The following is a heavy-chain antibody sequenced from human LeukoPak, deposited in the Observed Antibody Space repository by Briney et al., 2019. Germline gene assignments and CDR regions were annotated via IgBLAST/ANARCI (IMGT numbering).Heavy chain of an antibody. D-gene: IGHD3-22*01. CDR3: ASGGGAYDSNPDYFDY. J-gene: IGHJ4*02. Sequence: SVKVSYKASGGTFSSYAISYVRQAPGQGLEWMGGIIPVFGTANYAQKFQGRVTITADKSTSTAYMELSSLRSEDTAVYYCASGGGAYDSNPDYFDYWGQGTLVTVSS. CDR1: GGTFSSYA. V-gene: IGHV1-69*06. CDR2: IIPVFGTA.